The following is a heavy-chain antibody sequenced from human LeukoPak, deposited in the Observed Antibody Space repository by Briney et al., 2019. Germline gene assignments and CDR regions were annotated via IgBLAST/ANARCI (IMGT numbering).Heavy chain of an antibody. D-gene: IGHD2-8*01. CDR3: ARIDMVLMVYATDY. CDR2: INHSGST. V-gene: IGHV4-34*01. J-gene: IGHJ4*02. Sequence: PSETLSLTCTVSGGSINTYYRSWIRQPPGKGLEWIGEINHSGSTNYNPSLKSRVTISVDTSKNQFSLKLSSVTAADTAVYYCARIDMVLMVYATDYWGQGPLVTVSS. CDR1: GGSINTYY.